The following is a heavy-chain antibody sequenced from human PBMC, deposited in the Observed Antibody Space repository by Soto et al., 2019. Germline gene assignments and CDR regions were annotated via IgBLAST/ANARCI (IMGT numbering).Heavy chain of an antibody. V-gene: IGHV1-3*01. CDR2: INAGNGNT. Sequence: ASVKVSCKASGYTFTSYAMHWVRQAPGQRLEWMGWINAGNGNTKYSQKFQGRVTITRDTSASTAYMELSSLRSEDTAVYYCAIQNIVVGPAATSRALDYWGQGTLVTVSS. J-gene: IGHJ4*02. D-gene: IGHD2-2*01. CDR3: AIQNIVVGPAATSRALDY. CDR1: GYTFTSYA.